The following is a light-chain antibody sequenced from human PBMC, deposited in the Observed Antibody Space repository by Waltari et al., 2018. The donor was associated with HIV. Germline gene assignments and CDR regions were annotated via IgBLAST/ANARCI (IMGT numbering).Light chain of an antibody. V-gene: IGLV1-40*01. CDR2: GNS. J-gene: IGLJ1*01. Sequence: QSVLTQPPSVSGAPGQRVTSSCPGSNSNIGSGYDVHWYQQVPGTVPKLLIYGNSNRPSGVPDRISGSKSGSSASLAISGLQADDEADYYCQSYDSSLSGFIFGTGTRVTVL. CDR1: NSNIGSGYD. CDR3: QSYDSSLSGFI.